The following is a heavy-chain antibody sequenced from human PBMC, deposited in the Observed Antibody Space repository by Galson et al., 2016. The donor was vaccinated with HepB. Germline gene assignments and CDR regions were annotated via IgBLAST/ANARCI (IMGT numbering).Heavy chain of an antibody. V-gene: IGHV4-31*03. J-gene: IGHJ3*02. Sequence: TLSLTCTVSGGSISSGGYYWSWLRQHPGKGLEWIGYINHSGTTYYNPSLKSRATISVDTSKNQFSLNLSSVTTADTAVYYCARVSGHAFDIWGHGTMVTVSS. CDR1: GGSISSGGYY. CDR2: INHSGTT. CDR3: ARVSGHAFDI.